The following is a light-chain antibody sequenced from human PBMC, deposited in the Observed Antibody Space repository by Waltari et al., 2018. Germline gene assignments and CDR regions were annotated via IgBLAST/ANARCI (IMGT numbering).Light chain of an antibody. J-gene: IGKJ1*01. V-gene: IGKV1-5*03. Sequence: DIQMTQSPSTLSASVGDRVTIPCRASQSISSWLAWYQQKPGKAPKLLIYKASSLESGVPSTFGRSGSGTEFTLPISSLQPDDFATYYCQQYNSYSRTFGQGTKVEIK. CDR1: QSISSW. CDR3: QQYNSYSRT. CDR2: KAS.